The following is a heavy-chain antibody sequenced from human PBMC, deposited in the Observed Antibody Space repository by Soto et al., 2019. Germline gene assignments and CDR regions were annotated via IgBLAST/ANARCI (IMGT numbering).Heavy chain of an antibody. J-gene: IGHJ4*01. CDR3: ARGPRMAYDFWSGNYFDY. D-gene: IGHD3-3*01. CDR2: INPNSGGT. Sequence: QVQLVQSGAEVKKPGASVKVSCKASGYTFTGYYMHWVRQAPGQGLAWMGWINPNSGGTNYAQKLQGRVTMTRDTSISTAYMELSRLRSDDTAVYYCARGPRMAYDFWSGNYFDYWGQGTLVTVSS. CDR1: GYTFTGYY. V-gene: IGHV1-2*02.